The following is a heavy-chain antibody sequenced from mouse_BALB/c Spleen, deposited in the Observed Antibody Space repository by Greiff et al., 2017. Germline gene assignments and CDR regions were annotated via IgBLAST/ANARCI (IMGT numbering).Heavy chain of an antibody. CDR2: IYPGDGDT. J-gene: IGHJ4*01. D-gene: IGHD2-14*01. CDR1: GYAFSSSW. Sequence: QVQLQQSGPELVKPGASVKISCKASGYAFSSSWMNWVKQRPGQGLEWIGRIYPGDGDTNYNGKFKGKATLTADKSSSTAYMQLSSLTSVDSAVYFCARTYRYDHHYYAMDYWGQGTSVTVSS. CDR3: ARTYRYDHHYYAMDY. V-gene: IGHV1-82*01.